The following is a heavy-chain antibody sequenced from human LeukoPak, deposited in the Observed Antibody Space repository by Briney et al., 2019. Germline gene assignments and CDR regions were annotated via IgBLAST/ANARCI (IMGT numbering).Heavy chain of an antibody. V-gene: IGHV3-74*01. CDR2: INSDGSST. D-gene: IGHD3-10*01. CDR3: ARVYYGGPLDY. Sequence: GGSLRLSCAASGFTFSSYWMHWVRQAPGKGLVWVSRINSDGSSTSYADSVKGRFTISRDNAKNTLYLQMNSLRAEDTAVYYCARVYYGGPLDYWGQGTLVTVSS. J-gene: IGHJ4*02. CDR1: GFTFSSYW.